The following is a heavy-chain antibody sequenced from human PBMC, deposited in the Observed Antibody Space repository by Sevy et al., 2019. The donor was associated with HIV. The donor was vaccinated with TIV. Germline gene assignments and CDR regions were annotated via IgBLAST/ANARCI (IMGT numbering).Heavy chain of an antibody. CDR2: ISSSGSTI. CDR1: GFTFSDYY. V-gene: IGHV3-11*04. Sequence: GGSLRLSCAASGFTFSDYYMSWIRQAPGKGLEWVSYISSSGSTIYYADSVKGRFTISSDNAKNSLYLQMNSLRAEDTAVYYCAREVLRAETDSDYWGQGTLVTVSS. J-gene: IGHJ4*02. D-gene: IGHD2-15*01. CDR3: AREVLRAETDSDY.